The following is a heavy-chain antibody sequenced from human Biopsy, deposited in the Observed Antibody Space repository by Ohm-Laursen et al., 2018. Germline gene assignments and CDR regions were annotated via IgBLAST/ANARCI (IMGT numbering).Heavy chain of an antibody. Sequence: SLRLSCSATGFTFSRSVMHWVRQAPGKGLMWVSRIHGDERSATYAEPVKGRFTISRDNAKNTLHLQMNSLSAEDTAVYYCTGDSGGLGDYWGQGTLVTVSS. V-gene: IGHV3-74*03. CDR2: IHGDERSA. J-gene: IGHJ4*02. CDR1: GFTFSRSV. CDR3: TGDSGGLGDY. D-gene: IGHD2-8*02.